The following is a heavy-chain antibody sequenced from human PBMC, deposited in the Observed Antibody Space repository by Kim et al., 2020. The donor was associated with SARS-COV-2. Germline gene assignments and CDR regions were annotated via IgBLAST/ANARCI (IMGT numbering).Heavy chain of an antibody. Sequence: ASVKVSCKASGYTFTSYDINWVRQATGQGLEWMGWMNPNSGNTGYAQKFQGRVTMTRNTSISTAYMELSSLRSEDTAVYYCASATTRGMTTGYYYYGMDVWGQGTTVTVSS. CDR1: GYTFTSYD. CDR3: ASATTRGMTTGYYYYGMDV. D-gene: IGHD1-1*01. J-gene: IGHJ6*02. CDR2: MNPNSGNT. V-gene: IGHV1-8*01.